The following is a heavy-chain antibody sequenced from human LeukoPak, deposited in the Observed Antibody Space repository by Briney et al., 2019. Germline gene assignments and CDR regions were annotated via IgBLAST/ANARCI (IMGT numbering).Heavy chain of an antibody. Sequence: KPSETLSLTCTVSGGSISSYYWNWIRQPPGNGLEWFGYIYYSGSTNDNPSLKSRVTISVDTSKNQFSLKLSSVTAADTAVYYCARGADSSGYYSIFYFDYWGQGTLVTVPS. D-gene: IGHD3-22*01. J-gene: IGHJ4*02. CDR2: IYYSGST. CDR1: GGSISSYY. CDR3: ARGADSSGYYSIFYFDY. V-gene: IGHV4-59*01.